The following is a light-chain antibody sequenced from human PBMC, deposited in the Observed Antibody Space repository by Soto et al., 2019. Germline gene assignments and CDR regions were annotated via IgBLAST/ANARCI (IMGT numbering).Light chain of an antibody. V-gene: IGLV1-51*01. Sequence: QSVLTQPPSVSGAPGQRVTIFCTGTSSNIGAGYDVHWYQQLPGTAPKLLIYDDNKRPSGIPDRFSGSKSGTSATLGITGFQTGDEADYYCGSWDSSLSAYVLGNGTKVT. CDR1: SSNIGAGYD. CDR3: GSWDSSLSAYV. J-gene: IGLJ1*01. CDR2: DDN.